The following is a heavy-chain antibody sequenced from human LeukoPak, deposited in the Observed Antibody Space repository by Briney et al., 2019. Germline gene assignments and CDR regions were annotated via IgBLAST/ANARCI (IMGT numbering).Heavy chain of an antibody. V-gene: IGHV3-48*03. D-gene: IGHD6-13*01. J-gene: IGHJ4*02. Sequence: GGSLRLSCAASGFTFSSYHMHWVRQAPGGGLEWVSYISGSGSTIYYADSVKGRFTISRDNAKNSLYLQMNSLRAEDAAVYYCARDLYTSSWYAFDYWGQGTLVTDSS. CDR1: GFTFSSYH. CDR2: ISGSGSTI. CDR3: ARDLYTSSWYAFDY.